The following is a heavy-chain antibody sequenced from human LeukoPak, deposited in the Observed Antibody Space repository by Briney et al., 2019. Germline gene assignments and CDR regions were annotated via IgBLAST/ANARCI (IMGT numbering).Heavy chain of an antibody. J-gene: IGHJ4*02. CDR2: IYYSGST. V-gene: IGHV4-39*01. CDR1: GGSISSSSYY. CDR3: ARRSSGWGSDYFDY. D-gene: IGHD6-19*01. Sequence: PSETLSLTCTVSGGSISSSSYYWGWIRQPPGKGLEWIGSIYYSGSTYYNPSLKSRVTTSVDTSKNQFSLKLSSVTAADTAVYYCARRSSGWGSDYFDYWGQGTLVTVSS.